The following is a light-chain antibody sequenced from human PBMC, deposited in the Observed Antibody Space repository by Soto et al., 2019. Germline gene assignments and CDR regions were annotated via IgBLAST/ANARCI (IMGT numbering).Light chain of an antibody. CDR2: GAS. J-gene: IGKJ1*01. V-gene: IGKV3-20*01. CDR3: QQYGSSSSR. CDR1: QSVSSSY. Sequence: EIVLTQSPGTLSLSPGERATLSCRASQSVSSSYLAWYQQKPGQAPRLLIYGASSRATGIPDRFSGSGSGTDFTLTISRLEPEDFAVYYCQQYGSSSSRFAQGPKVAIK.